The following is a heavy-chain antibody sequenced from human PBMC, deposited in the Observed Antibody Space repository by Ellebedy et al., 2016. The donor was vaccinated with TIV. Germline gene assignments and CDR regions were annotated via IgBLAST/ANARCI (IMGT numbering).Heavy chain of an antibody. V-gene: IGHV1-2*02. CDR2: INANSGGT. D-gene: IGHD3-10*01. Sequence: ASVKVSCXASGYTFTGNYIHWVRQAPGQGLEWMGWINANSGGTKYPQKFQGRVTMTRDTSTSTAYMEEGRLTSDDTAIYYCVREPSIVSTDGDYYFDYWGQGTLVTVSS. CDR1: GYTFTGNY. J-gene: IGHJ4*02. CDR3: VREPSIVSTDGDYYFDY.